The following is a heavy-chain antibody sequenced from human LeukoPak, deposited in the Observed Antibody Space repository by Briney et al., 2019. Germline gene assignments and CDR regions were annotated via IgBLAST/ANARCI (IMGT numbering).Heavy chain of an antibody. J-gene: IGHJ6*03. D-gene: IGHD6-6*01. CDR2: MNPNSGNT. Sequence: GASVKVSCKASGYTFTSYDINWVRQATGQGLEWMGWMNPNSGNTGYAQKFQGRVTMTRNTSISTAYMELSSLRSEDTAVYFCARDWGVEARPGYMDVWGKGTTVTVSS. V-gene: IGHV1-8*01. CDR3: ARDWGVEARPGYMDV. CDR1: GYTFTSYD.